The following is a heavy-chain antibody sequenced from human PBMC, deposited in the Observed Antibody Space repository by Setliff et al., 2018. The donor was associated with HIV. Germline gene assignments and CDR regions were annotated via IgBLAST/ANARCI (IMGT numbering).Heavy chain of an antibody. V-gene: IGHV1-18*01. D-gene: IGHD1-26*01. CDR3: ARDRWELLRRPEYFQH. CDR2: ISAYNGNT. CDR1: GYIFANYG. J-gene: IGHJ1*01. Sequence: ASVKVSCKASGYIFANYGISWVRQAPGQGLEWMGWISAYNGNTKYAQKFQGRVTITTDTSTRTVYMELRSLRSDDTAVYYCARDRWELLRRPEYFQHWGQGALVTVSS.